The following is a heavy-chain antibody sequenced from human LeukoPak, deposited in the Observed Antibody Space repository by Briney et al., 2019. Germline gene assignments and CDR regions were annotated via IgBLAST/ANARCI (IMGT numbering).Heavy chain of an antibody. CDR1: GGSISSYY. V-gene: IGHV4-59*01. CDR3: ARGNTAMVAYYFDY. J-gene: IGHJ4*02. D-gene: IGHD5-18*01. CDR2: IYYSGST. Sequence: SETLSLPCTVSGGSISSYYWSWIRQPPGKGLEWIGYIYYSGSTNYNPSLKSRVTISVDTSKNQFSLKLSSVTAADTAVYYCARGNTAMVAYYFDYWGQGTLVTVSS.